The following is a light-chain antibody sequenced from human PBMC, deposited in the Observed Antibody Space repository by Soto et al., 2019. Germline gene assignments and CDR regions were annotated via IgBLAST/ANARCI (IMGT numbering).Light chain of an antibody. V-gene: IGLV2-14*03. CDR2: GVS. CDR1: SSDVGGYNY. Sequence: QSALTQPASVSGSPGQWITISCTGTSSDVGGYNYVSWCQQHPGKAPKLMIYGVSNRPSGVSNRFSGSKSGNTASLTISGLQAEDEADYYCISYTSSNTWVFGGGTKLTVL. J-gene: IGLJ3*02. CDR3: ISYTSSNTWV.